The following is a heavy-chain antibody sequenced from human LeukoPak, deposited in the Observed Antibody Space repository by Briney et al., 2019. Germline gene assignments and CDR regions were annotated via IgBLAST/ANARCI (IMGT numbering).Heavy chain of an antibody. J-gene: IGHJ4*02. CDR2: IYSGGTT. CDR1: GFTVSSNY. Sequence: PGGSLRLSCAASGFTVSSNYMSWVRQAPGKGLEWVSVIYSGGTTYYADSVKGRFTISRDNSKNTLYLQMNSLRAEDTAVYYCAKDNVLTTAPFDYWGQGTLVTVSS. D-gene: IGHD4-17*01. V-gene: IGHV3-66*01. CDR3: AKDNVLTTAPFDY.